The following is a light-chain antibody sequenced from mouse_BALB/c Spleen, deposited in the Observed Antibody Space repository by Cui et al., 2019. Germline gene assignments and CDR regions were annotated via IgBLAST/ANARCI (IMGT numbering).Light chain of an antibody. V-gene: IGKV4-55*01. CDR3: QQWSSYPRT. CDR1: SSASY. CDR2: DTS. Sequence: QIVLTQSPAIMSASPGEKVTMTCRASSSASYMYWYQQKPGSSPRLLIYDTSNLASGVPVRFSGSGSGTSYSLTISRMEAEDAATYYCQQWSSYPRTFGGGTKLEIK. J-gene: IGKJ1*01.